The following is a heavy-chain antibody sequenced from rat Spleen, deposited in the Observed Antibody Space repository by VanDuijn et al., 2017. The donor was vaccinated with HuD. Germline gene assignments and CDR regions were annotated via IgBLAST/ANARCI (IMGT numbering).Heavy chain of an antibody. CDR3: ARRHYGYTDYFDY. CDR1: GFTFNNYD. Sequence: EVQLVESGGGLVQPGRSLKLSCEVSGFTFNNYDMAWIRQAPTKGLEWVASISYDGSSTFYRDSVKGRFTISRDNTKNTLYLQMDSLRSEDTATYYCARRHYGYTDYFDYWGQGVMVTVSS. J-gene: IGHJ2*01. D-gene: IGHD1-9*01. V-gene: IGHV5-29*01. CDR2: ISYDGSST.